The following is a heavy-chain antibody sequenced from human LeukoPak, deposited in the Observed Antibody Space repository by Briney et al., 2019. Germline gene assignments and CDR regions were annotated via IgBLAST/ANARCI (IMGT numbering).Heavy chain of an antibody. J-gene: IGHJ6*03. CDR1: GGTFNSYA. V-gene: IGHV1-69*06. Sequence: GASVKVSCKASGGTFNSYAISWVRQAPGQGLEWMGGIIPIFGTTNYARKFRGRVTLTADKSTRTAYMELSSLRSDDTAVYYCARDLYPAKAFGGVIDKDYYYYYMDVWGKGTTVTVSS. CDR2: IIPIFGTT. D-gene: IGHD3-16*02. CDR3: ARDLYPAKAFGGVIDKDYYYYYMDV.